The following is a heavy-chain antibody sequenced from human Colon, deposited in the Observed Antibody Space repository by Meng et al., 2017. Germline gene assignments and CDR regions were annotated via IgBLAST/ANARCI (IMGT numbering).Heavy chain of an antibody. V-gene: IGHV4-61*08. CDR2: IYYTGNT. CDR1: GASVSSGDYY. Sequence: QGRLPEVGPGRVRPSDPLSLTCTVSGASVSSGDYYWTWIRQPPGKGLEWLGYIYYTGNTNYNPSLKNRVTISLDTSNNQFSLKLTSMTAADAAIYYCARVNGDFDEAWFDPWGQGTLVTVSS. CDR3: ARVNGDFDEAWFDP. J-gene: IGHJ5*02. D-gene: IGHD2-21*02.